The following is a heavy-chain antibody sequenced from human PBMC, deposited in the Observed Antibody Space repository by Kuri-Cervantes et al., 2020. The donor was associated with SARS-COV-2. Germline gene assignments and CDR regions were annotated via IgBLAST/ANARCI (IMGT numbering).Heavy chain of an antibody. CDR1: GFSIRYYG. V-gene: IGHV3-30*18. D-gene: IGHD1-26*01. J-gene: IGHJ4*02. CDR2: ISYDGNHK. CDR3: AKEPYSGRYHIED. Sequence: GGSLRLSSAVSGFSIRYYGMVWLRQAPGKGLVWVAFISYDGNHKEYVDSVLGRFTISRDNAKNTLYLQMSSLRPEDTAVYFGAKEPYSGRYHIEDWGQGAPVTVSS.